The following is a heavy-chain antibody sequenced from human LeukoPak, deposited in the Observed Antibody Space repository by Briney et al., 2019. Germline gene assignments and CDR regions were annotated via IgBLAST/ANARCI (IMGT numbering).Heavy chain of an antibody. CDR1: GFSFISYG. D-gene: IGHD4-17*01. CDR2: ISDDGRNK. CDR3: AKRPSDYGDYVTYFDY. Sequence: GGSLRLSCAASGFSFISYGMHWVRQAPGKGLEWVGVISDDGRNKKYADSVKGRFTISRDNSKDPLYLQMNSLRDEDTAVYYCAKRPSDYGDYVTYFDYWGQGSLVTVCS. J-gene: IGHJ4*02. V-gene: IGHV3-30*18.